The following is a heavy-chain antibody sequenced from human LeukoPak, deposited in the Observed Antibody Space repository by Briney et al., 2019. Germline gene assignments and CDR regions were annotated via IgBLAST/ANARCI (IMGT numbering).Heavy chain of an antibody. V-gene: IGHV3-30*02. J-gene: IGHJ4*02. CDR2: IRYDGTNK. CDR1: GFTFSSFG. Sequence: GGSLRLSCAASGFTFSSFGMHWVRQAPGKGLEWVAFIRYDGTNKYYADSVKGRFTFSRDNSKNTLYMQMNSLRAEDTAAYYCAKGSGSSRPYYFDYWGQGTLVTVSS. D-gene: IGHD3-10*01. CDR3: AKGSGSSRPYYFDY.